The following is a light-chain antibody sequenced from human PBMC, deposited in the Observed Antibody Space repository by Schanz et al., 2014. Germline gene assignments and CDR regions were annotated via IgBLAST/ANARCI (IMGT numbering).Light chain of an antibody. V-gene: IGLV1-47*02. J-gene: IGLJ2*01. Sequence: QSVLTQPPSASGTPGQRVTVSCSGSNSNIGSNSVNWYQQLPGTAPKLLIYSSNQRPSGVPDRFSGSKSATSASLAISGLRSEDEADYYCAAWDDSLGVVFGGGTKLTVL. CDR2: SSN. CDR3: AAWDDSLGVV. CDR1: NSNIGSNS.